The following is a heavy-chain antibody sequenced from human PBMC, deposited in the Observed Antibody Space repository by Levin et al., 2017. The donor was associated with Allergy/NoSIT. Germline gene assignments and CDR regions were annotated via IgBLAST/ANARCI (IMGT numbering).Heavy chain of an antibody. Sequence: AGESLKISCVASGVAFSSYSMNWVRQAPGKGLEWISYISSSSSSIDYADSVKGRFTISRDNAKNSLFLQMNSLRDEDTAVYFCARMKRNVLQAFGIWGQGTMVTVSS. CDR3: ARMKRNVLQAFGI. V-gene: IGHV3-48*02. J-gene: IGHJ3*02. CDR1: GVAFSSYS. CDR2: ISSSSSSI.